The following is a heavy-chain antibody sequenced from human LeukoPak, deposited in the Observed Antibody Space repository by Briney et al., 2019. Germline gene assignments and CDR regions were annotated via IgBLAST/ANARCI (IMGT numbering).Heavy chain of an antibody. J-gene: IGHJ6*03. CDR3: ARHGSITMVRGRLRYYYMDV. D-gene: IGHD3-10*01. CDR1: GFTFSSYA. Sequence: GGSLRLSCAASGFTFSSYAMSWVRQAPGKGLEWVSVIYSGGSTYYADSVKGRFTISRDNSKNTLYLQMNSLRAEDTAVYYCARHGSITMVRGRLRYYYMDVWGKGTTVTISS. V-gene: IGHV3-66*04. CDR2: IYSGGST.